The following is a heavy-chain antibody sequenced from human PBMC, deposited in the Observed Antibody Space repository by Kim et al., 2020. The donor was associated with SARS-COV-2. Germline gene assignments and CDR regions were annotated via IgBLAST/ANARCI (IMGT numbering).Heavy chain of an antibody. CDR3: ARGRAKYNYYGMDV. CDR1: GGSFSGYY. Sequence: SETLSLTCAVYGGSFSGYYWSWIRQPPGKGLEWIGEINHSGSTNYNPSLKSRVTISVDTSKNQFSLKLSSVTAADTAVYYCARGRAKYNYYGMDVWGQGTTVTVSS. J-gene: IGHJ6*02. D-gene: IGHD6-6*01. V-gene: IGHV4-34*01. CDR2: INHSGST.